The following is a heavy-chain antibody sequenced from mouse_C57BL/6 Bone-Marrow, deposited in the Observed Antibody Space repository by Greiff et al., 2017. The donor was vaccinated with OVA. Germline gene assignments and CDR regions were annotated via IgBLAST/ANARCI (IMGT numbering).Heavy chain of an antibody. Sequence: QVQLKESGAELVRPGTSVKMSCKASGYTFTNYWIGWAKQRPGHGLEWIGDIYPGGGYTNYNEKFKGKATLTADKSSSTAYMQFSSLTSEDSAIYYCARSSYGNYYFDYWGQGTTLTVSS. D-gene: IGHD2-10*01. CDR2: IYPGGGYT. V-gene: IGHV1-63*01. CDR1: GYTFTNYW. CDR3: ARSSYGNYYFDY. J-gene: IGHJ2*01.